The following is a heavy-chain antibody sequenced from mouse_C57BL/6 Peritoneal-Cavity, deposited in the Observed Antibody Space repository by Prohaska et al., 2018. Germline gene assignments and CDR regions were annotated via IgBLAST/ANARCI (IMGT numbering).Heavy chain of an antibody. V-gene: IGHV11-2*01. D-gene: IGHD2-1*01. CDR2: INSDGSAI. Sequence: EVQLLETGGGLVQPGGSRGLSCEGSGFTFSGFWMSWVRPTPGKTLEWIGDINSDGSAINYETSIKDRFTIVRDNDKSTLYLQMSNVRSEDTATYFCMRYGNYWYFDVWGTGTTVTVSS. CDR1: GFTFSGFW. J-gene: IGHJ1*03. CDR3: MRYGNYWYFDV.